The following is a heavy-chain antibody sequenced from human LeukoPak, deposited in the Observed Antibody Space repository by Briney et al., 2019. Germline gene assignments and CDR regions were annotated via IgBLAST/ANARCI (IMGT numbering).Heavy chain of an antibody. J-gene: IGHJ4*02. CDR2: IIPIFGTA. CDR1: GGTFSSYA. V-gene: IGHV1-69*13. CDR3: ARETMATIHYIDY. D-gene: IGHD5-24*01. Sequence: GASVKVSCKASGGTFSSYAISWVRQAPGQGLEWMGGIIPIFGTANYAQKFQGRVTITADESTSTAYMELSSLRSEDTAVYYCARETMATIHYIDYWGQGTLVTVSS.